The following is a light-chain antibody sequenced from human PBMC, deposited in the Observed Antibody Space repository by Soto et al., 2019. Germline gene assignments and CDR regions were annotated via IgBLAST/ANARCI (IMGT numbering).Light chain of an antibody. CDR2: GAS. Sequence: ETVMTQSPVTLSVSPGDTATLSCRASQRVSNHFAWYQQKPGQAPRLLIYGASSRATGIPDRFSGSGSGTDFTLTISRLEPEDFAVYYCQQYGSSPITFGQGTRL. CDR1: QRVSNH. CDR3: QQYGSSPIT. V-gene: IGKV3-20*01. J-gene: IGKJ5*01.